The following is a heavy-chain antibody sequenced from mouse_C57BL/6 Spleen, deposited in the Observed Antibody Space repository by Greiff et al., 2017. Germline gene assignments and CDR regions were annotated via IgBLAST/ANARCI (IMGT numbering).Heavy chain of an antibody. CDR3: TRLRIYDGYYVGFAY. V-gene: IGHV6-6*01. CDR2: IRNKANNHAT. CDR1: GFTFSDAW. Sequence: EVMLVESGGGLVQPGGSMKLSCAASGFTFSDAWMDWVRQSPEKGLEWVAEIRNKANNHATYYAESVKGRFTISRDDSKSSVYLQMNSLRAEDTGMYYCTRLRIYDGYYVGFAYWGQGTLVTVSA. J-gene: IGHJ3*01. D-gene: IGHD2-3*01.